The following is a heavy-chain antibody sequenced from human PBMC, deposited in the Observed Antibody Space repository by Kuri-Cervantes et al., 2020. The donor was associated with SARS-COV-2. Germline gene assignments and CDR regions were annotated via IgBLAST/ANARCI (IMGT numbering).Heavy chain of an antibody. D-gene: IGHD3-3*01. CDR2: IYYSGST. Sequence: SETLSLTCAVSGGSISSSNWWSWVRQPPGKGLEWIGYIYYSGSTYYNPSLKSRVTISVDTSKNQFSLKLSSVTAADTAVYYCATLPLSITIFGEVIGWFDPWGQGTLVTVSS. V-gene: IGHV4-4*02. CDR1: GGSISSSNW. J-gene: IGHJ5*02. CDR3: ATLPLSITIFGEVIGWFDP.